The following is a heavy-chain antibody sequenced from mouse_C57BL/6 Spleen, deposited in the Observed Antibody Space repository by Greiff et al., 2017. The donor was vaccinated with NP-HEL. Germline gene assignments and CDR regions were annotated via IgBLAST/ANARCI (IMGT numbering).Heavy chain of an antibody. V-gene: IGHV1-55*01. CDR3: ERGAPNYCYAMDD. CDR1: GYTFTSYW. Sequence: QVQLKQPGAELVKPGASVKMSCKASGYTFTSYWITWVKQRPGPGLEWIGDIYPGSGSTNSNEKFKSKATLTVDTSSSTAYMQLSSLTSEDAAVYYGERGAPNYCYAMDDWGQGTSVTVSS. D-gene: IGHD2-1*01. CDR2: IYPGSGST. J-gene: IGHJ4*01.